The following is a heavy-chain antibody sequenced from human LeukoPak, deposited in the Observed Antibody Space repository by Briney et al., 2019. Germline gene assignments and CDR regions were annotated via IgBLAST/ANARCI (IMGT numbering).Heavy chain of an antibody. V-gene: IGHV3-64D*06. CDR1: GFTFSTYV. Sequence: GGSLRLSCSVSGFTFSTYVMHWVRQAPGKGLEYVSAISSNGDNTYYADSVKGRFTISRDNSKNTLYLQMSSLRADDTAVYYWVRGTGYWGQGTLVTVSS. CDR2: ISSNGDNT. J-gene: IGHJ4*02. CDR3: VRGTGY.